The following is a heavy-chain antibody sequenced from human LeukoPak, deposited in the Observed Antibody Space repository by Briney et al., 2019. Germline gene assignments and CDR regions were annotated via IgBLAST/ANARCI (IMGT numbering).Heavy chain of an antibody. V-gene: IGHV4-59*01. D-gene: IGHD3-16*01. CDR3: ARVPAYDYSGSTRGSIDF. Sequence: SETLSLTCTVSGDSINSDYWSWIRQPPGKGLEWIGYIYYSGIINYNPSLKSRLTISVDRNQFSLKLTSVTAADTAVYYCARVPAYDYSGSTRGSIDFWGQGILVTVSS. J-gene: IGHJ4*02. CDR2: IYYSGII. CDR1: GDSINSDY.